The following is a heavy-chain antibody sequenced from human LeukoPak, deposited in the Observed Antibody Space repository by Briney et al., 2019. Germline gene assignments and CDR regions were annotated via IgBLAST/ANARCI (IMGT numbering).Heavy chain of an antibody. CDR1: GYTFTSYG. J-gene: IGHJ4*02. CDR2: ISAYNSNK. D-gene: IGHD3-22*01. V-gene: IGHV1-18*01. CDR3: AIVPMYYYDSSGYYRSRFDY. Sequence: ASVNVSCTASGYTFTSYGISWVRQAPGQGLEWMGWISAYNSNKKYAQKLQGRVTMTTDTCTSTAYVELRSVRSDDTAVYYCAIVPMYYYDSSGYYRSRFDYWGQGTLVTVSS.